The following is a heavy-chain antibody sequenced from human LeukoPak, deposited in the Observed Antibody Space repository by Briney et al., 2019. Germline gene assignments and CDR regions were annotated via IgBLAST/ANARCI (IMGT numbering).Heavy chain of an antibody. CDR2: IWCDGSNK. D-gene: IGHD3-22*01. Sequence: GGSLRLSCAASGFTFSSYGMHWVRQAPGKGLEWVVVIWCDGSNKYYADSVKGRFTISRDNSKNTLYLQMNSLRAEDTAVYYCARVEYYYDSSGYEAPYGMDVWGQGTTVTVSS. V-gene: IGHV3-33*01. CDR3: ARVEYYYDSSGYEAPYGMDV. CDR1: GFTFSSYG. J-gene: IGHJ6*02.